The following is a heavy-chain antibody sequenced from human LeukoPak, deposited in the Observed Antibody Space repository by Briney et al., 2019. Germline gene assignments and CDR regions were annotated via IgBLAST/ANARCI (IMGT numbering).Heavy chain of an antibody. CDR2: INPSGGST. J-gene: IGHJ4*02. V-gene: IGHV1-46*01. D-gene: IGHD5-18*01. Sequence: ASVKVSCKASGYTFTSYYMHWVRQAPGQGLEWMGIINPSGGSTSYAQKFQGRVTMTRDTSTSTAYMELRSLRSDDTAVYYCARDLPRGQLWSDYWGQGTLVTVSS. CDR3: ARDLPRGQLWSDY. CDR1: GYTFTSYY.